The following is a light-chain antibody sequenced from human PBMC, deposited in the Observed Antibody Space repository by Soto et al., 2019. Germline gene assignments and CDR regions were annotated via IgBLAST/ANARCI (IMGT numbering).Light chain of an antibody. CDR3: TSYTSNSALGV. CDR1: SSDVGGYNY. Sequence: QSALTQPASVSGSPGQSITISCTGTSSDVGGYNYVSWYQQHPGKAPKLIIFEVSNRPSGVSNRFSGSKSGNTASLTISGLQAEDEADYYCTSYTSNSALGVFGGGTKLTVL. J-gene: IGLJ3*02. CDR2: EVS. V-gene: IGLV2-14*01.